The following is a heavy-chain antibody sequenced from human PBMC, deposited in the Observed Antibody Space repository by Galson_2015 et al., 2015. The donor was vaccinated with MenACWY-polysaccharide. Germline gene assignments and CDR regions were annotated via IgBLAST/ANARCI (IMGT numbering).Heavy chain of an antibody. J-gene: IGHJ6*02. CDR3: ARGHYGMDV. CDR2: IKKDGSEK. Sequence: SLRLSCAVSGFTFKSYWMSWVRQAPGKGLEWVANIKKDGSEKYCVDSVKGRFTISRDNGRSSLYLQMNGLRAEDTAVYYCARGHYGMDVWGQGTTVTVS. CDR1: GFTFKSYW. V-gene: IGHV3-7*01.